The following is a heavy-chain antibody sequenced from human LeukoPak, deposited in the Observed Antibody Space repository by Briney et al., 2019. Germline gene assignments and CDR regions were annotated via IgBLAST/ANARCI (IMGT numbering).Heavy chain of an antibody. CDR3: VRVPTPAGTFDP. J-gene: IGHJ5*02. D-gene: IGHD3-10*01. CDR2: INPNSGGT. Sequence: ASVKVSCKASGYTFTGYYMHWVRQAPGQGLEWMGWINPNSGGTNYAQKFQGRVTMTRDTSISTAYMELSRLRSDDTAVYYCVRVPTPAGTFDPWGQGTLVTVSS. V-gene: IGHV1-2*02. CDR1: GYTFTGYY.